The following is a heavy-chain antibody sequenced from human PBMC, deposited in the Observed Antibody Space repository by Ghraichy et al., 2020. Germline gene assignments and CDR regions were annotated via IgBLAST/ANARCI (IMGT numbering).Heavy chain of an antibody. CDR1: GFTFGSYA. D-gene: IGHD3-3*01. V-gene: IGHV3-23*01. Sequence: LSLTCVASGFTFGSYAMAWVRQAPGKGLEWVSAASATGGATYYAYSVEGRFTISRDNSKNTLYMQMNSLRVEDTAVYYCGKWLKGGYYVVDYWGPGTLVTVST. CDR3: GKWLKGGYYVVDY. CDR2: ASATGGAT. J-gene: IGHJ4*02.